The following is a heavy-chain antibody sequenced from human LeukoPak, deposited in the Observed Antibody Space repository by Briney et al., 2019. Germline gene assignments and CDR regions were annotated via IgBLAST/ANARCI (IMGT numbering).Heavy chain of an antibody. CDR1: GFNLNDYY. D-gene: IGHD3-10*01. Sequence: GGSLRLSCAASGFNLNDYYMSWIRQAPGKGLELIAYINYSGTSYADSVKGRFTISRDNAESSLHLQMNSLRVEDTALYYCAGGYGSGSSSAWGQGTLVTVSS. V-gene: IGHV3-11*01. J-gene: IGHJ5*02. CDR2: INYSGT. CDR3: AGGYGSGSSSA.